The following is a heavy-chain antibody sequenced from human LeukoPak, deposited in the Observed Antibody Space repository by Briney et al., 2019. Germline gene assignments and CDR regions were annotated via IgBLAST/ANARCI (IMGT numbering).Heavy chain of an antibody. CDR1: GYTFTGYY. J-gene: IGHJ6*03. V-gene: IGHV1-2*02. CDR2: INPNSGGT. Sequence: ASVKVSCKASGYTFTGYYMHWVRQAPGQGLEWMGWINPNSGGTNHAQKLQGRVTMTTDTSTTTAYMELRSLRSDDTAVYYCARSQGHRLLNYYYYYMDVWGKGTTVTVSS. CDR3: ARSQGHRLLNYYYYYMDV. D-gene: IGHD2-15*01.